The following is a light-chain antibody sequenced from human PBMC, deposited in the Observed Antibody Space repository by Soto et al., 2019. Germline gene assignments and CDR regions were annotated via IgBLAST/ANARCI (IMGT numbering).Light chain of an antibody. J-gene: IGLJ2*01. CDR3: GTWDTSLRSVV. CDR1: SSNIGSKY. Sequence: QSVLTQPPSVSAAPGQKVTISCSGSSSNIGSKYVSWYQQFPGTAPKLLIYDNDKRPSGIPDRFSGSKSGTSVTLDITGLQTGDEADYYCGTWDTSLRSVVFGGGTKLTVL. V-gene: IGLV1-51*01. CDR2: DND.